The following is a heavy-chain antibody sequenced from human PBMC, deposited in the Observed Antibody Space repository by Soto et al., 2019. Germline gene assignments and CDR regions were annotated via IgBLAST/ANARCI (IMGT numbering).Heavy chain of an antibody. V-gene: IGHV4-61*03. CDR3: ATEISSVSYRFMTSAMAV. Sequence: VQLQESGPGLVKPSETMSLTCAVSRGSGRSDNSYWTSIRQTPGTRLEWLGFISNTGNTKYNPSLKSPVTISLVTAKDHSAPRTTSVTAADTAVHFCATEISSVSYRFMTSAMAVWAHGTT. D-gene: IGHD1-26*01. CDR1: RGSGRSDNSY. CDR2: ISNTGNT. J-gene: IGHJ6*02.